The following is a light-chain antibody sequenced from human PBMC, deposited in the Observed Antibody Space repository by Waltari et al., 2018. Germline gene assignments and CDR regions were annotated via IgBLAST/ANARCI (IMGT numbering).Light chain of an antibody. CDR3: MEALQSPYT. V-gene: IGKV2-28*01. J-gene: IGKJ2*01. CDR1: QSLLHNNGYNY. CDR2: LGS. Sequence: DIVVTQSPLSLPVTPGEPASISCRSSQSLLHNNGYNYLHWYVQKPGQSPQLLMYLGSNRASGVPDRFSGGGSGTYFTLKISRVEAEDLGIYYCMEALQSPYTFGQGTKVEIK.